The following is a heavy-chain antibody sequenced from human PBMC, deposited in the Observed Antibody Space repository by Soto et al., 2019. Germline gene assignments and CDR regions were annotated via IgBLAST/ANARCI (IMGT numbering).Heavy chain of an antibody. CDR1: GFTFGIYA. V-gene: IGHV3-23*01. Sequence: PGGSLRLSCAASGFTFGIYAMSWVRQAPGKGLERVSSISGSGGSIYYAHSVKGRFTISRDKTKNTLDLQMNSLRAEDTAVYHCARVAPEYSSTPRRFDFWGQGTLVTVSS. J-gene: IGHJ4*02. CDR3: ARVAPEYSSTPRRFDF. D-gene: IGHD6-13*01. CDR2: ISGSGGSI.